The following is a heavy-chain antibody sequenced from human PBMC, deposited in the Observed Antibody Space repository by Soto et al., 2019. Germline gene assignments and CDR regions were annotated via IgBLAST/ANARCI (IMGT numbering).Heavy chain of an antibody. D-gene: IGHD2-15*01. Sequence: QLQLQGSGSGLVKPSQTLSLTCAVSGGSISSGGYSWSWIRQPPGKGLEWIGYIYHSGSTYYNPSSQRRVTISVDRSKNQFSLKLSSVTAADTAVYYCARGQVVAAQHWGQGTLVTVSS. V-gene: IGHV4-30-2*01. CDR1: GGSISSGGYS. J-gene: IGHJ4*02. CDR2: IYHSGST. CDR3: ARGQVVAAQH.